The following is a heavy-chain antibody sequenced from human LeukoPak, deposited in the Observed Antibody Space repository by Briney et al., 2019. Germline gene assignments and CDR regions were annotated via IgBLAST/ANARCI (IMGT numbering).Heavy chain of an antibody. J-gene: IGHJ4*02. Sequence: SETLSLTCTVSGGSISSGGYYWSWIRQHPGKGLEWIGYIYYSGSTCYNPSLKSRVTISVDTSKNQFSLKLSSVTAADTAVYYCARDSPYSSSWYFDYWGQGTLVTVSS. V-gene: IGHV4-31*03. CDR2: IYYSGST. CDR3: ARDSPYSSSWYFDY. CDR1: GGSISSGGYY. D-gene: IGHD6-13*01.